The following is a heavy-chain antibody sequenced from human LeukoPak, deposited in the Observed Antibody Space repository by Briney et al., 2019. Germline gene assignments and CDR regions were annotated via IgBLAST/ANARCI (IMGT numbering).Heavy chain of an antibody. V-gene: IGHV3-33*07. Sequence: GGSLRLSCLASGYTFDTFGMYWARRAPGKGLEWVAVIWHDGSNKYYTDSVKGRFTISRDNSKNTLYLQMNSLRAEDTAVYYCAIDRSTGSYFFFDYWGQGVLVTVSS. CDR2: IWHDGSNK. D-gene: IGHD6-19*01. J-gene: IGHJ4*02. CDR1: GYTFDTFG. CDR3: AIDRSTGSYFFFDY.